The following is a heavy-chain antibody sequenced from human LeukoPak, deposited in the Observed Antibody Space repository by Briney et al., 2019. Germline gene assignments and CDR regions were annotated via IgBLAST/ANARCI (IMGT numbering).Heavy chain of an antibody. J-gene: IGHJ4*02. D-gene: IGHD3-22*01. CDR3: AKDYYDSSGPRD. CDR2: IDDSGVIR. Sequence: GGSLRLSCAASGFTFKTHAMSWVRQAPGKGLEWVSRIDDSGVIRSYADSVKGRFTISRDNSKNTLYLQMNSLRAEDTAVYYCAKDYYDSSGPRDWGQGTLVTVSS. V-gene: IGHV3-23*01. CDR1: GFTFKTHA.